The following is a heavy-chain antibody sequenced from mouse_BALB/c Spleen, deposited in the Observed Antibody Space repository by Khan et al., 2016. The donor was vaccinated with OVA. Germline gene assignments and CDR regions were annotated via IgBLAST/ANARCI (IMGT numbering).Heavy chain of an antibody. CDR3: AMGRTY. D-gene: IGHD4-1*01. CDR1: GYSITSDYA. Sequence: VQLKQSGPGLVKPSQSLSLTCTVTGYSITSDYAWNWIRQFPGNKLEWMGYISYSGRTIYTPSLKSRISVTLDTSKNQFFLQLNSVTTEDTATYYCAMGRTYWGQGTLVTVSA. J-gene: IGHJ3*01. V-gene: IGHV3-2*02. CDR2: ISYSGRT.